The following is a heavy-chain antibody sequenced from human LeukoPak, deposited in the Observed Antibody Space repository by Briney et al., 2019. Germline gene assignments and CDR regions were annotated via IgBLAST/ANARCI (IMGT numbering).Heavy chain of an antibody. CDR3: AKKYCTNGVCYRCFDY. CDR1: GFTFSSNA. V-gene: IGHV3-23*01. D-gene: IGHD2-8*01. CDR2: ISGSGGST. Sequence: GGSLRLSCAASGFTFSSNAMSWVRQAPGKGLEWVSAISGSGGSTYYADSVRGRFTISRDNSKNTLYLQMNSLRAEDTAVYYCAKKYCTNGVCYRCFDYWGQGTLVTVSS. J-gene: IGHJ4*02.